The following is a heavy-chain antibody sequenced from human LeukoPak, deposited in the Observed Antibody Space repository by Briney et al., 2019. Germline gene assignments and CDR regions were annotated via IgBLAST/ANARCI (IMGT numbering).Heavy chain of an antibody. V-gene: IGHV3-9*01. CDR1: GFTFDDYA. D-gene: IGHD3-3*01. CDR3: AKDIGARSYYDFWSGYYLPYYYGMDV. CDR2: ISWNSGSI. Sequence: GGSLRLSCAASGFTFDDYAMHWVRQAPGKGLEWVSGISWNSGSIGYADSEKGRFTISRDNAKNSLYLQMNSLRAEDTALYYCAKDIGARSYYDFWSGYYLPYYYGMDVWGQGTTVTVSS. J-gene: IGHJ6*02.